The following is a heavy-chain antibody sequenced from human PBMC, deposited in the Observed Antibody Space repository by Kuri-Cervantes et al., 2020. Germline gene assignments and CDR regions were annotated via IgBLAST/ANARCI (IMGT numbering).Heavy chain of an antibody. CDR2: IIPIFGTA. D-gene: IGHD2-2*01. CDR1: GGTFSSYA. J-gene: IGHJ6*03. CDR3: ARGNIVVVPAAPRYYYYYMDV. V-gene: IGHV1-69*06. Sequence: SVKVSCKASGGTFSSYAISWVRQAPGQGLEWMGGIIPIFGTANYAQKFQGRVTITADKSTSTAYMELSSLRSEDTAVYYCARGNIVVVPAAPRYYYYYMDVWGKGTTVTVSS.